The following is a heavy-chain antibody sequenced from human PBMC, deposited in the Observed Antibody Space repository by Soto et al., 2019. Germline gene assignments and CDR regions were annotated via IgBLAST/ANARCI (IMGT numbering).Heavy chain of an antibody. Sequence: GGSLRLSCVASAFTFNNFPMHWVRQAPGKGLQWLASITTTSTYKYYADSVKGRFSISRDNAKNSLYLELTNLRSEDTAVYYCAREKCSSTSCNHGMDVWGLGTTVTVSS. CDR2: ITTTSTYK. CDR1: AFTFNNFP. V-gene: IGHV3-21*01. CDR3: AREKCSSTSCNHGMDV. J-gene: IGHJ6*02. D-gene: IGHD2-2*01.